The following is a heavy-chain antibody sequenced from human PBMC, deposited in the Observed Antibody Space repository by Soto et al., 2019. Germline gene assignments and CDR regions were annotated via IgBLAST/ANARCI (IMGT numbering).Heavy chain of an antibody. J-gene: IGHJ4*02. V-gene: IGHV3-48*04. D-gene: IGHD6-19*01. CDR1: GFTFSSYS. Sequence: EVQLVESGGGLVQPGGSLRLSCAASGFTFSSYSMNWVRQAPGKRLDWVSYISSSTSTIYYADSVKGRFTISSDNATNSVYLQTNILRAEDTAVYYCARDPAKYSSGWYDDDYLGQGTLVTVSS. CDR2: ISSSTSTI. CDR3: ARDPAKYSSGWYDDDY.